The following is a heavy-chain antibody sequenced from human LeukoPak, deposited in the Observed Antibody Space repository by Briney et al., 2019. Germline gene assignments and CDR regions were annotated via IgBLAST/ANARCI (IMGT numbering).Heavy chain of an antibody. J-gene: IGHJ6*02. V-gene: IGHV3-48*03. CDR1: GFTFSSYE. CDR3: ARIRGSIWTSRTRYWNGMDV. Sequence: QPGGSLRLSCAASGFTFSSYEMNWVRQAPGKGLEWVSYISGSGNTIYYADSVKGRFTISRDNAKNSVYLQMNSLRGDDSAVYYCARIRGSIWTSRTRYWNGMDVWGQGTTVTVSS. CDR2: ISGSGNTI. D-gene: IGHD1-1*01.